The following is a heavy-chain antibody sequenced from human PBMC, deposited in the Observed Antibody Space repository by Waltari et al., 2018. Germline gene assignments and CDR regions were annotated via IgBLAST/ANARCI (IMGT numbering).Heavy chain of an antibody. CDR1: GFTFSSYA. Sequence: QVQLVESGGGVVQPGRSLRLPCAASGFTFSSYAMHWVRQAPGKGLEWVAVISHDGSNKYSADTGKGRFTISRYNSKNTLYRQMNSLRAEDTAVYYCARALTAMAPGYWGQGTLVTVSS. V-gene: IGHV3-30-3*01. D-gene: IGHD5-18*01. CDR3: ARALTAMAPGY. J-gene: IGHJ4*02. CDR2: ISHDGSNK.